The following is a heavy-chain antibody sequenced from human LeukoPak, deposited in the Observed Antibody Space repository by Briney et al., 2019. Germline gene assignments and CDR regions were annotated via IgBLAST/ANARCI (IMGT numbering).Heavy chain of an antibody. D-gene: IGHD6-13*01. V-gene: IGHV4-34*01. Sequence: SETLSLTCAVYGGSFSGYYWSWIRQPPGKGLEWIGEINHSGSTNYNPSRKSRVTISVDTSKNQFSLKLSSVTAADTAVYYCARGVAAAGTSYYYYMDVWGKGTTVTVSS. J-gene: IGHJ6*03. CDR1: GGSFSGYY. CDR3: ARGVAAAGTSYYYYMDV. CDR2: INHSGST.